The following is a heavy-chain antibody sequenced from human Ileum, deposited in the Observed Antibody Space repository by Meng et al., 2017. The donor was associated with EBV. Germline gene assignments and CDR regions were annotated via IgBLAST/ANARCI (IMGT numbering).Heavy chain of an antibody. CDR3: ARERGGGDRGIQ. D-gene: IGHD2-21*02. V-gene: IGHV4-61*08. CDR2: MSYTGST. J-gene: IGHJ4*02. CDR1: NGSVSSYGYY. Sequence: EQLQEPGPGLVKPSETLSLTCSVSNGSVSSYGYYWTWIRQPPGKGLEWIGYMSYTGSTNYKSTLKSRVTISVDKSKNQFSLKLSSVTAADTAVYYCARERGGGDRGIQWGQGTLVTVSS.